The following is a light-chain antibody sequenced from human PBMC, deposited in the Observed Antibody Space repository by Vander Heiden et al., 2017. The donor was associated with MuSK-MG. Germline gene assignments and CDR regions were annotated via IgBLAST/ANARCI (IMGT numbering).Light chain of an antibody. V-gene: IGKV3-11*01. Sequence: EIVLTQSPATLSLSPGERATLSCRASQSVGSYLAWYQQKPGQAPRLLIYDASNRATGIPARFSGSGSGTDFTLTISSLEPEDFEVYYCQQRGSWPLTFGGGTKVEIK. CDR3: QQRGSWPLT. CDR1: QSVGSY. CDR2: DAS. J-gene: IGKJ4*01.